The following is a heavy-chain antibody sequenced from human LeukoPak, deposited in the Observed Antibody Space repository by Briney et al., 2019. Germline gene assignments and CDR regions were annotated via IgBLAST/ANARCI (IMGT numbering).Heavy chain of an antibody. CDR2: ISSSGSTI. J-gene: IGHJ4*02. D-gene: IGHD3-9*01. V-gene: IGHV3-11*04. CDR1: GFTFSDYY. CDR3: ARSRDWYADY. Sequence: PGGSLRLSCAASGFTFSDYYMSWIRQAPGKGLEWVSYISSSGSTIYYADSVKGRFTISRDNAENSLFLQMNSLRAEDTAIYYCARSRDWYADYWGQGTLVTVSS.